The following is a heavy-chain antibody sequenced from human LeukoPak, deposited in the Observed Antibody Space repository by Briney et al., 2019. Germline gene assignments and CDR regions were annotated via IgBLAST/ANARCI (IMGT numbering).Heavy chain of an antibody. D-gene: IGHD3-10*01. CDR1: GFTVSSNY. Sequence: GGSLRLSCAASGFTVSSNYMSWVRQAPGKGLERVGNINQDGNEKYYVDSVKGRFTISRDNAKNSLYLQMNSLRAEDTAVYYCARDRGIHGWFDPWGQGTLVTVSS. CDR3: ARDRGIHGWFDP. CDR2: INQDGNEK. J-gene: IGHJ5*02. V-gene: IGHV3-7*01.